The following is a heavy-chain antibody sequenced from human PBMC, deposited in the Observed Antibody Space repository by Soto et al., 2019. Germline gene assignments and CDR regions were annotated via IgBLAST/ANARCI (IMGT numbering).Heavy chain of an antibody. D-gene: IGHD6-13*01. Sequence: SVKVSCKASGGTFSNYPFSWVRQAPGQGLEWMGGIIPVFGTADYAQKFQGRLTITADKSTTTVYMELSSLRSEDTAVYYCARVLEFRDGYISHFDFWGQGTLVPVSS. CDR3: ARVLEFRDGYISHFDF. J-gene: IGHJ4*02. V-gene: IGHV1-69*06. CDR1: GGTFSNYP. CDR2: IIPVFGTA.